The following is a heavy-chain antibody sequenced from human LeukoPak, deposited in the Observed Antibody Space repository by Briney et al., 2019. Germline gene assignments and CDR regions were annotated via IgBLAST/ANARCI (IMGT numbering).Heavy chain of an antibody. CDR2: ISSSSSYI. J-gene: IGHJ4*02. CDR1: GFTFSSYS. V-gene: IGHV3-21*01. CDR3: ARDVPSGWYAY. Sequence: GGSLRLSCAAFGFTFSSYSMNWVRQAPGKGLEWVSSISSSSSYIYYADSVKGRFTISRDNAKNSLYLQMNSLRAEDTAVYYCARDVPSGWYAYWGQGTLVTVSS. D-gene: IGHD6-19*01.